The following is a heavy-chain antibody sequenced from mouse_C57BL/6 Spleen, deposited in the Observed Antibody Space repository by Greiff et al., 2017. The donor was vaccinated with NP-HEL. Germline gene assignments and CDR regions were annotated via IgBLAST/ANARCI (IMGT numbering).Heavy chain of an antibody. CDR1: GFTFSDYG. V-gene: IGHV5-17*01. CDR2: ISSGSSTI. D-gene: IGHD2-3*01. J-gene: IGHJ4*01. Sequence: EVKLVESGGGLVKPGGSLKLSCAASGFTFSDYGMHWVRQAPEKGLEWVAYISSGSSTIYYADTVKGRFTISRDNAKNTLFLQMTSLRSEDTAMDYCARRYDGYYGAMDYWGQGTSVTVSS. CDR3: ARRYDGYYGAMDY.